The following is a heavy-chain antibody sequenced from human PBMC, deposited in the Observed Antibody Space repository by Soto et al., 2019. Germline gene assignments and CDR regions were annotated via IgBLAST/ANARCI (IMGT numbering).Heavy chain of an antibody. CDR1: GFTFSSYA. J-gene: IGHJ4*02. Sequence: QVQLVESGGGVVQPGRSLRLSCAASGFTFSSYAMHWVRQAPGKGLEWVAVISYDGSNKYYADSVKGRFTISRDNSTNTLYLQMNSLRAEDTAVYYCARDRADSSGLFDYWGQGTLVTVSS. CDR3: ARDRADSSGLFDY. D-gene: IGHD6-19*01. V-gene: IGHV3-30-3*01. CDR2: ISYDGSNK.